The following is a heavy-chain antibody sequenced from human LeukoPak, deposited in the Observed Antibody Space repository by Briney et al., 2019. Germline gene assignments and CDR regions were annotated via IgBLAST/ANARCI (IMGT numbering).Heavy chain of an antibody. D-gene: IGHD5-18*01. CDR1: GGSFSGYY. CDR3: ASRTAMVTGFYFDY. V-gene: IGHV4-34*01. J-gene: IGHJ4*02. CDR2: INHSGST. Sequence: TSETLSLTCAVYGGSFSGYYWSWIRQPPGKGLEWIGEINHSGSTNYNPSLKSRVTISVDTSKNQFSLKLSSVTAADTAVYYCASRTAMVTGFYFDYWGQGTLVTVSS.